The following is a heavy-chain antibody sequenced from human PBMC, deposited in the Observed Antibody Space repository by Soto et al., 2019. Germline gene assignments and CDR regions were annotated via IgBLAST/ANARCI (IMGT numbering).Heavy chain of an antibody. Sequence: GGSLRLSCTAFGFTFENYAMHWVRQAPGKGLEWVSGISWNRGTIGYADSVRGRFTISRDNAKNSLYLQMDSLRPEDTALYYCAKDKLYSNFEYYFDYWGQGTLVTVSS. CDR1: GFTFENYA. V-gene: IGHV3-9*01. CDR2: ISWNRGTI. J-gene: IGHJ4*02. D-gene: IGHD4-4*01. CDR3: AKDKLYSNFEYYFDY.